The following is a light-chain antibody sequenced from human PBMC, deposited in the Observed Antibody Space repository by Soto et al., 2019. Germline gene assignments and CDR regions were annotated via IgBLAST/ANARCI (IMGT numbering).Light chain of an antibody. V-gene: IGLV2-14*01. CDR3: SLYTSTSTFV. Sequence: QSALTQPASVSGSPGQSITISCTGTSSDVGGYNYVSWYQQHPGKAPKLMIYEVSNRPSGVSNRFSGFESGNTTSLTISGLQAEDEADYYCSLYTSTSTFVFGTGTKLTVL. J-gene: IGLJ1*01. CDR2: EVS. CDR1: SSDVGGYNY.